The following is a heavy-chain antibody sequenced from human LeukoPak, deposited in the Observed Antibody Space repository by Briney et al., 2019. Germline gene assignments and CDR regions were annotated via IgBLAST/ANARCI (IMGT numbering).Heavy chain of an antibody. V-gene: IGHV4-39*07. D-gene: IGHD1-26*01. CDR3: ARIVGARGTYYFDY. Sequence: PSETLSLTCTVSGGSISSSSYYWGWIRQPPGKGLEWIGSIYYSGSTYYNPSLKSRVTISVDTSKNQFSLKLSSVTAADTAVYYCARIVGARGTYYFDYWGQGTLVTVSS. J-gene: IGHJ4*02. CDR2: IYYSGST. CDR1: GGSISSSSYY.